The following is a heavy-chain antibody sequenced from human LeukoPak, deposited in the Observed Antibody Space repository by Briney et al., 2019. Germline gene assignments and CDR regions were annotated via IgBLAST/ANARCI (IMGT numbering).Heavy chain of an antibody. V-gene: IGHV3-74*01. CDR3: ARDGGTDTRDWYFDL. J-gene: IGHJ2*01. CDR2: INNDGNLKTDGRDT. Sequence: GGSLRFSCAASGFTLSNYWMIHWVRQVPGKGLQWVSRINNDGNLKTDGRDTGYADSVKGRFTISTDNAKNTLYLQMNSLRAEDTAVYYCARDGGTDTRDWYFDLWGRGTQVTVSS. D-gene: IGHD3-16*01. CDR1: GFTLSNYW.